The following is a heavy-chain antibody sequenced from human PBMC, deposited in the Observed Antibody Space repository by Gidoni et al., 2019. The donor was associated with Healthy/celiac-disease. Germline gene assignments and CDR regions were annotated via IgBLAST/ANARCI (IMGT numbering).Heavy chain of an antibody. J-gene: IGHJ3*02. V-gene: IGHV1-18*04. CDR1: GYTFTSYG. CDR2: ISAYNGNT. Sequence: QVQLVQSGAEVKKPGASVKVSCKASGYTFTSYGLSWVRHAPGQGLEWMGWISAYNGNTNYAQKLQGRVTMTTDTSTSTAYMELRSLRSDDTAVYYCAKSTDSSGWMGGDGGEAFDIWGQGTMVTVSS. D-gene: IGHD6-19*01. CDR3: AKSTDSSGWMGGDGGEAFDI.